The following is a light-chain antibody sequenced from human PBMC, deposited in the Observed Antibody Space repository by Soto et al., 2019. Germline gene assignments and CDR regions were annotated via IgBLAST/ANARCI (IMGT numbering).Light chain of an antibody. Sequence: QSALTQPASVSGSPGQSITISCTGTSSDVGDYNYVSWYQQHPGKAPKLMIYEVSHRLSGVSNRFSGSKSGHTASLTISGLQDEDEADYYCSSYISNSIVVFGGGTKLTVL. J-gene: IGLJ2*01. V-gene: IGLV2-14*01. CDR2: EVS. CDR1: SSDVGDYNY. CDR3: SSYISNSIVV.